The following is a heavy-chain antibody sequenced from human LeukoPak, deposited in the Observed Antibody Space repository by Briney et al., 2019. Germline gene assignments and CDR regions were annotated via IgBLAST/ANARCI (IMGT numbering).Heavy chain of an antibody. Sequence: GGSLRLSCAASGFTFSSYAMHWVRQAPGKGLEWVAVISYDGSNKYYADSVKGRFTISRDNSKNTLYLQMNSLRAEDTAVYYCARVLYCSSTSCNGGLFDYWGQGTLVTASS. V-gene: IGHV3-30-3*01. J-gene: IGHJ4*02. CDR3: ARVLYCSSTSCNGGLFDY. D-gene: IGHD2-2*01. CDR2: ISYDGSNK. CDR1: GFTFSSYA.